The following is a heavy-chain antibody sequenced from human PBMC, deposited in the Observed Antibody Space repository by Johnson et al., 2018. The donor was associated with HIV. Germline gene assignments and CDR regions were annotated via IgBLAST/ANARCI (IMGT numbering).Heavy chain of an antibody. V-gene: IGHV3-30*04. Sequence: QVQLVESGGGVVQPGRSLRLSCAASGFTFSSYAMHWVLQAPGKGLEWVAVISYDGSNKYYADSVKGRFTISRDNSKNTLYLQMNSLRAENTAVYYCTKDLYDSWVDVFDTWGQGTMVTVSS. D-gene: IGHD5/OR15-5a*01. J-gene: IGHJ3*02. CDR2: ISYDGSNK. CDR3: TKDLYDSWVDVFDT. CDR1: GFTFSSYA.